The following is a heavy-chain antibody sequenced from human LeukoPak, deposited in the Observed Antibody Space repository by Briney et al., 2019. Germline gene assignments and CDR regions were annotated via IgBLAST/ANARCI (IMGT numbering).Heavy chain of an antibody. CDR3: ARDATMTTVIPFDY. V-gene: IGHV3-48*03. CDR2: ISSGRTTI. D-gene: IGHD4-17*01. J-gene: IGHJ4*02. CDR1: GFTFSSFE. Sequence: PGGSLRLSCAASGFTFSSFEMNWVRQAPGKGLEWVSYISSGRTTIYYADSVKGRFTISKDNAKNSLYLQMNSLRAEDTAVYYCARDATMTTVIPFDYWGQGILVTVSS.